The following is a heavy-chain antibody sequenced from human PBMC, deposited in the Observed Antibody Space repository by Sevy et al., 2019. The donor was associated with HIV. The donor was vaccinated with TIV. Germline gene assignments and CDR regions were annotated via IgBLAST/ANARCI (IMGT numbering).Heavy chain of an antibody. CDR3: TRVAVRGDGGASNWFDP. J-gene: IGHJ5*02. CDR2: IRSKAYGGTT. D-gene: IGHD3-10*01. Sequence: GGSLRLSCTASGFTFGDYAMSWVRQAPGKGLEWVGFIRSKAYGGTTEYAASVKGRFTISRDDSKSIAFLQMNSLKTEDTAVYYCTRVAVRGDGGASNWFDPWGQGTLVTVSS. V-gene: IGHV3-49*04. CDR1: GFTFGDYA.